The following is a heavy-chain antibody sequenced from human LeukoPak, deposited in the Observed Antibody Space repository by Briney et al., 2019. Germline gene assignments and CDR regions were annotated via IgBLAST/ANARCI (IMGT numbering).Heavy chain of an antibody. Sequence: PSETLSLTCGVSDYSIISDYYWGWIRQPPGKGLEWIGSIYRSGSTYYNPSLKSRVTISVDTSKNQFSLKLTSVTAADTAVYYCAREGTSGTNWFDPWGQGTLVTVSS. CDR2: IYRSGST. CDR3: AREGTSGTNWFDP. J-gene: IGHJ5*02. CDR1: DYSIISDYY. D-gene: IGHD3-10*01. V-gene: IGHV4-38-2*02.